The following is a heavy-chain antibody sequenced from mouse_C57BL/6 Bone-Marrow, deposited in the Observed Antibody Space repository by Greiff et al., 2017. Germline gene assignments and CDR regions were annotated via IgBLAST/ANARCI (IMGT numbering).Heavy chain of an antibody. D-gene: IGHD1-1*02. CDR1: GYTFTDYY. Sequence: VKLMESGAELVRPGASVKLSCKASGYTFTDYYINWVKQRPGQGLEWIARIYPGSGNTYYNEKFKGKATLTAEKSSSTAYMQLSSLTSEDSAVYFCAGGWAFDYWGQGTTLTVSS. V-gene: IGHV1-76*01. CDR3: AGGWAFDY. J-gene: IGHJ2*01. CDR2: IYPGSGNT.